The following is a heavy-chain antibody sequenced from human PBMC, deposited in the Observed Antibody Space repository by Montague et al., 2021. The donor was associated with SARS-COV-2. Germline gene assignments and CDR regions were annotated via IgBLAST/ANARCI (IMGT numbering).Heavy chain of an antibody. CDR3: ARRGRKLRLVATTRGGFDY. J-gene: IGHJ3*01. Sequence: SETLSLTCTVSGGSISSNNYYWDWIRQPPGKGLEWIGSIYDSGSTYYNPSLKSRVTISVDTSKNHFSLKLNSVTAADTAVYYCARRGRKLRLVATTRGGFDYWGQGTMVTVSS. V-gene: IGHV4-39*02. CDR1: GGSISSNNYY. D-gene: IGHD5-12*01. CDR2: IYDSGST.